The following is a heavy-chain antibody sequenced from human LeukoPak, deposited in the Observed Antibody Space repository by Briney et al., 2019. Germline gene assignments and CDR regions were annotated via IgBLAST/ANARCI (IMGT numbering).Heavy chain of an antibody. Sequence: GGSLRLSCAVSGFTFSSYSMNWVRQAPGKGGEWVSAIGSSSSYIYYADSVKGRVTISRDNVNNSLYLQMNSQRAEDTAVYYCARVGRRNGFDYCGQGTRIPVSA. V-gene: IGHV3-21*01. J-gene: IGHJ4*02. D-gene: IGHD1-1*01. CDR1: GFTFSSYS. CDR3: ARVGRRNGFDY. CDR2: IGSSSSYI.